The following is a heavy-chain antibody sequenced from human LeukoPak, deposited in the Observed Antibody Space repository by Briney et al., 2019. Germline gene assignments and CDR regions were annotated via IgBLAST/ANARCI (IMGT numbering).Heavy chain of an antibody. CDR1: GFSFSSIW. J-gene: IGHJ6*03. Sequence: GGSLRLSCDGSGFSFSSIWMYWVRQVPGKGLVWVSRINSDGNTINYADSVRGRFTVSRDNAKNTLYLQMNSLRVEDTALYYCARGQSYMDVWGKGTTVTVSS. V-gene: IGHV3-74*01. CDR2: INSDGNTI. CDR3: ARGQSYMDV.